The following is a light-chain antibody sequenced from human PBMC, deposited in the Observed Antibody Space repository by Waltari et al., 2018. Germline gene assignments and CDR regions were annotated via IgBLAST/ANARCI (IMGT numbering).Light chain of an antibody. CDR1: QSVTTY. CDR2: DAS. Sequence: TQSPATLSLSPGERATLSCRASQSVTTYLAWYQQKPGQAPRLLIYDASNRATGIPARFSGSGSGTDFTLTISSLEPEDFVVYYCQQRSNWPFTFGGGTKVEIK. V-gene: IGKV3-11*01. CDR3: QQRSNWPFT. J-gene: IGKJ4*01.